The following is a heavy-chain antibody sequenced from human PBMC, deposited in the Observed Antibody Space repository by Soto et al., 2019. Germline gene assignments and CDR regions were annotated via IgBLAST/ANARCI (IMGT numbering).Heavy chain of an antibody. J-gene: IGHJ4*02. CDR2: ISWNSGSI. Sequence: PGGSLRLSCAASGFTFDDYAMHWVRQAPGKGLEWVSGISWNSGSIGYADSVKGRFTISRDNAKNSLYLQMNSLRAEDTALYYCAKDMVAVAGTDYFDYWGQGTLVTVSS. CDR1: GFTFDDYA. D-gene: IGHD6-19*01. CDR3: AKDMVAVAGTDYFDY. V-gene: IGHV3-9*01.